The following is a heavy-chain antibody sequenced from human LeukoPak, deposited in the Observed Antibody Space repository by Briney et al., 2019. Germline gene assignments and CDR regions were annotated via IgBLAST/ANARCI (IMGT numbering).Heavy chain of an antibody. V-gene: IGHV4-59*08. Sequence: PSETLSLTCAVTSDSISSYYWNWIRQTPGKGLEWLGHVYYRGQTHYNPSLNSRVTILMDTSKNQFSLKLSSVTAADTAVYYCARYHVLNRGVNWFDPWGQGTLVTVSS. CDR3: ARYHVLNRGVNWFDP. D-gene: IGHD2-2*01. J-gene: IGHJ5*02. CDR2: VYYRGQT. CDR1: SDSISSYY.